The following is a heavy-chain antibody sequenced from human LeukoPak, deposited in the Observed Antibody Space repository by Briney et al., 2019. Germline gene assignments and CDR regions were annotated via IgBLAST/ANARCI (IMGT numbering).Heavy chain of an antibody. D-gene: IGHD3-10*01. Sequence: GGSLRLSCAASGFTFSSYSMNWVRQAPGKGLEWVSSISSSSSYIYYADSVKGRFTISRDNAKNSLYLQMNSLRAEDTAVYYCAREDYYYGSGIDYWGQGTLVTVSS. CDR3: AREDYYYGSGIDY. CDR1: GFTFSSYS. J-gene: IGHJ4*02. V-gene: IGHV3-21*01. CDR2: ISSSSSYI.